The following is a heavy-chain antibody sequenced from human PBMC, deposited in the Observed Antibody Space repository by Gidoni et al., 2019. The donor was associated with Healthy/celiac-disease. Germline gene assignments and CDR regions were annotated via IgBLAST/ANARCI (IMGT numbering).Heavy chain of an antibody. D-gene: IGHD6-13*01. J-gene: IGHJ4*02. Sequence: QLQLQESGPGLVKPSETLSLTCTVSGGSISSSSYYWGWIRQPPGKGLEWIGSIYYSGSTYYNPSLKSRVTISVDTSKNQFSLKLSSVTAADTAVYYCARKGEDSSWDYWGQGTLVTVSS. CDR1: GGSISSSSYY. CDR3: ARKGEDSSWDY. CDR2: IYYSGST. V-gene: IGHV4-39*01.